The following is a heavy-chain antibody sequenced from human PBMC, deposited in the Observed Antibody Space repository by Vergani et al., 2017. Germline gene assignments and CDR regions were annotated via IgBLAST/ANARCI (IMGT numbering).Heavy chain of an antibody. CDR1: GGSFTSYH. Sequence: QVQLQQWGGGLLKPSETLSLTCVVNGGSFTSYHWTWLRQSPGEGLEWVGDIDHTGRHDYNPSLKSRLTMSVDKSRNQSSLTLNSVTATDTAIYFCARVNTETNGHLYYYYYMDVWGQGTAVTVS. D-gene: IGHD4-11*01. CDR3: ARVNTETNGHLYYYYYMDV. J-gene: IGHJ6*03. V-gene: IGHV4-34*01. CDR2: IDHTGRH.